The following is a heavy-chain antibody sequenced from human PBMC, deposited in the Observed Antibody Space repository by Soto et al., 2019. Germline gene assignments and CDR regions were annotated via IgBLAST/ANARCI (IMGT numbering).Heavy chain of an antibody. CDR2: IYPGDSDA. D-gene: IGHD3-9*01. CDR1: GYTFTSYW. CDR3: ARQPDYNILTGYLYYFDY. J-gene: IGHJ4*02. Sequence: GESLKISCKASGYTFTSYWIGWVRQMPGKGLEWMGVIYPGDSDARYSPSFEGRVTISVDKSINTAYLRWNSLKASDTAIYYCARQPDYNILTGYLYYFDYWGQGTPVTVSS. V-gene: IGHV5-51*01.